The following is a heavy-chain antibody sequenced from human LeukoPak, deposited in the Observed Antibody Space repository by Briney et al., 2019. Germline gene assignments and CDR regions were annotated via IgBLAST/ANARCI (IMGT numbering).Heavy chain of an antibody. CDR2: ISGSGGST. CDR3: AKDGITFGAATQYYFDY. Sequence: PGGSLRLSCAASGFTFSSYAMSWVRQAPGKGLEWVSAISGSGGSTYYADSVKGRFTISRDNSKNTLYLQMNSLRAEDTAVYYCAKDGITFGAATQYYFDYWGQGTLVTVSS. CDR1: GFTFSSYA. J-gene: IGHJ4*02. V-gene: IGHV3-23*01. D-gene: IGHD3-16*01.